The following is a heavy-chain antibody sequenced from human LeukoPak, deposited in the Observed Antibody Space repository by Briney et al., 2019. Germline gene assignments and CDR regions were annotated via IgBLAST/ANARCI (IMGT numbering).Heavy chain of an antibody. J-gene: IGHJ5*02. D-gene: IGHD1-1*01. Sequence: GGSLRLSCAASGFTFSTYSMNWVRQAPGKGLEWVSYISSSRTTTFYTDSVKGRFTISRDNAKNSLYLQMNSLRAEDTAVYYCAREGTGRSIDPWGQGALVTVSS. CDR3: AREGTGRSIDP. V-gene: IGHV3-48*04. CDR1: GFTFSTYS. CDR2: ISSSRTTT.